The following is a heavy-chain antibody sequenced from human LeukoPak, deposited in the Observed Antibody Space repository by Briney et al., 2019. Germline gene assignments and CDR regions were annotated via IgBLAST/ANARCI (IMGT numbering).Heavy chain of an antibody. CDR1: GYTFTSYA. CDR3: ARDMHYGSGSDAFDI. D-gene: IGHD3-10*01. CDR2: ISAYNGNT. J-gene: IGHJ3*02. V-gene: IGHV1-18*01. Sequence: ASVKVSCKASGYTFTSYAMHWVRQAPGQRLEWMGWISAYNGNTNYAQKLQGRVTMTTDTSTSTAYMELRSLRSDDTAVYYCARDMHYGSGSDAFDIWGQGTMVTVSS.